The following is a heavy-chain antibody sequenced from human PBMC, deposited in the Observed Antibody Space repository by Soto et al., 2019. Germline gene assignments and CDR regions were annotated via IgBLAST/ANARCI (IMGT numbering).Heavy chain of an antibody. V-gene: IGHV3-21*01. CDR1: GFTFSSYS. J-gene: IGHJ4*02. D-gene: IGHD3-9*01. CDR2: ISSSSSYI. CDR3: ARDGGFDILTGLYMARYYFDY. Sequence: EVPLVESGGGLVKPGGSLRLSCAASGFTFSSYSMNWVRQAPGKGLEWVSSISSSSSYIYYADSVKGRFTISRDNAKNSLYLQMSSLRAEDTALYYCARDGGFDILTGLYMARYYFDYWGQGTLVTVSS.